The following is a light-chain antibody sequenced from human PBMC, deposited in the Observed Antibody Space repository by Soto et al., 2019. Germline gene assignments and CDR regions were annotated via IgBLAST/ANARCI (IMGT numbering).Light chain of an antibody. CDR2: GNS. Sequence: QSVLTQPPSVSGAPGQRVTISCTGSSSNIGAGYDVHWYQQLPGTAHKLLIYGNSNRPSGVPDRFSGSKSGTSASLAITGLQAENEADYYCQYYDSSLSGLVFGTGTKLTVL. CDR3: QYYDSSLSGLV. CDR1: SSNIGAGYD. J-gene: IGLJ1*01. V-gene: IGLV1-40*01.